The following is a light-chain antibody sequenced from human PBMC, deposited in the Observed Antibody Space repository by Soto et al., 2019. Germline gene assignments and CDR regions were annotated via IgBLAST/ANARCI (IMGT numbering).Light chain of an antibody. Sequence: QSALTQPASVSGSPGQSITISCTGTSSDVGGYNYVSWYQQHPGEAPKLMVYDVSYRPSGVSNRFSGSKSGNTASLTISGLQAEDEADYYCSSFTDSSTLVFGGGTKLTGL. V-gene: IGLV2-14*01. J-gene: IGLJ2*01. CDR3: SSFTDSSTLV. CDR2: DVS. CDR1: SSDVGGYNY.